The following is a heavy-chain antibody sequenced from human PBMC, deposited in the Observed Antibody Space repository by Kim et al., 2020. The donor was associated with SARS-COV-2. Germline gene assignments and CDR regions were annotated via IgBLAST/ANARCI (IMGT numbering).Heavy chain of an antibody. V-gene: IGHV4-39*07. J-gene: IGHJ4*02. CDR1: GGSISSSSYY. Sequence: SETLSLTCTVSGGSISSSSYYWGWIRQPPGKGLEWIGSIYYRGSTYYNPSLKSRVTISVDTSKNQFSLKLSSVTAADTAVYYCARVGVAASYYFDYWGQGTLVTVSS. CDR3: ARVGVAASYYFDY. D-gene: IGHD6-13*01. CDR2: IYYRGST.